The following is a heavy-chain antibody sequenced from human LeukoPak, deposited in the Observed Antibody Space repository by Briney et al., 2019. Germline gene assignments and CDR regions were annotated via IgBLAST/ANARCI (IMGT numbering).Heavy chain of an antibody. J-gene: IGHJ3*02. CDR2: MHHSGAT. V-gene: IGHV4-38-2*02. D-gene: IGHD6-6*01. CDR3: ARIIAARPLRAFDI. CDR1: GYSIRSAYY. Sequence: SETLSLTCTVSGYSIRSAYYWGWIRQPPGKGLEWIGSMHHSGATYYNPSLKSRVTISVDTSKNQFPLKLSSVTAADTAVYYCARIIAARPLRAFDIWGQGTMVTVSS.